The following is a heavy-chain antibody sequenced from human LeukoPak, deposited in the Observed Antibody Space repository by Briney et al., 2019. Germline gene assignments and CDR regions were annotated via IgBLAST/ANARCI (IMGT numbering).Heavy chain of an antibody. Sequence: SETLSLTCTVSGGSISSYYWSWIRQPPGKGLEWIGYIYTSGSTNYNPSLKSRVTISVDTSKNQFSLKLSSVTAADTAVYYCAWVGSGSYYLRYKTYYYYYMDVWGKGTTVTVSS. CDR3: AWVGSGSYYLRYKTYYYYYMDV. CDR1: GGSISSYY. V-gene: IGHV4-4*09. CDR2: IYTSGST. D-gene: IGHD3-10*01. J-gene: IGHJ6*03.